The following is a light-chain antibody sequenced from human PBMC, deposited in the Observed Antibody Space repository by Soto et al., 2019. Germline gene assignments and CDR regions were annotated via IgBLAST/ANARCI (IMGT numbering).Light chain of an antibody. V-gene: IGKV3-20*01. CDR2: GAA. Sequence: EIVLTQSPGTLSLSPGERATLSCRASQSVSSTYLAWYQHTPGQAPRLLIYGAATRAAGVPDWFSGSGSGTDFTLTISRLEPDDVAVYYWQQYGSWTLFTFGPGTTVDIK. J-gene: IGKJ3*01. CDR3: QQYGSWTLFT. CDR1: QSVSSTY.